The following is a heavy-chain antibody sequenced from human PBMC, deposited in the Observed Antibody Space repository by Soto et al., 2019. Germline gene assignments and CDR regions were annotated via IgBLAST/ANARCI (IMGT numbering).Heavy chain of an antibody. CDR1: GYTLTELS. CDR2: FDPEDGET. D-gene: IGHD1-26*01. V-gene: IGHV1-24*01. CDR3: ATKWREVMGANFAFYI. Sequence: QVQLVQSGAEVQKPGASVKVSCKVSGYTLTELSMHWVRQAPGKGLEWMGGFDPEDGETIYAQKFQGRVTMTEDTSTDTASMGLSSLRSEDTAVYYCATKWREVMGANFAFYIWGQGTMGTVSS. J-gene: IGHJ3*02.